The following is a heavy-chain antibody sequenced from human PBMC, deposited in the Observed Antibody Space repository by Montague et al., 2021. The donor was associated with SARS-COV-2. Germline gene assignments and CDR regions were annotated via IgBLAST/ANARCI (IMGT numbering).Heavy chain of an antibody. V-gene: IGHV3-21*06. D-gene: IGHD5-24*01. J-gene: IGHJ4*02. CDR2: ISGSGADI. Sequence: SLRLSCAASGFTFNSYTMNWVRQAPGKGLEWAASISGSGADIYYAPSLKGRFTISRDNARNSLFLQMSSLRADDTALYYCARWRWQQSEFDYWGQGTLVTVSS. CDR1: GFTFNSYT. CDR3: ARWRWQQSEFDY.